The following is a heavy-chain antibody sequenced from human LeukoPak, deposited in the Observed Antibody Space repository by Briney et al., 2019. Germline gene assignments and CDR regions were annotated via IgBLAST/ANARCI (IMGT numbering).Heavy chain of an antibody. V-gene: IGHV3-48*03. J-gene: IGHJ4*02. D-gene: IGHD1-26*01. Sequence: GGSLRHSCAASGFTFSNYEMNWVRQAPGKGLEWVSYISSRGSTKYYADSVKGRFTISRDNAKKSLYLQMNSLRAEDTAVYYCARGKLESRYSGSYDYWGQGTLVTVSS. CDR3: ARGKLESRYSGSYDY. CDR2: ISSRGSTK. CDR1: GFTFSNYE.